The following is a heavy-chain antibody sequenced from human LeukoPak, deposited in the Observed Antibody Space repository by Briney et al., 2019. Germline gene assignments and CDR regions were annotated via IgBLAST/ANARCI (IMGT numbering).Heavy chain of an antibody. V-gene: IGHV4-39*01. D-gene: IGHD6-19*01. CDR1: GGSISSSSYY. Sequence: SETLSLTCTVSGGSISSSSYYWGWIRQPPGKGLEWIGSIYYSGSTYYNPSLKSRVTISVDTSKNQFSLKLGSVTAADTAVYYCATLAVAGSHYFDYWGQGTLVTVSS. CDR3: ATLAVAGSHYFDY. CDR2: IYYSGST. J-gene: IGHJ4*02.